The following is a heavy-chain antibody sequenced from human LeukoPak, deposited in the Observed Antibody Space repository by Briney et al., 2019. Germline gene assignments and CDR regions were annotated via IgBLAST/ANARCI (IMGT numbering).Heavy chain of an antibody. CDR1: GGSFSGYY. D-gene: IGHD3-9*01. CDR3: ARDLGYYDILTGYQTNDAFDI. J-gene: IGHJ3*02. CDR2: IYYSGST. Sequence: PSETLSLTCAIYGGSFSGYYWSWIRQPPGKGLEWIGYIYYSGSTNYKPSLKSRVTISVDTSKNQFSLKLSSVTAADTAVYYCARDLGYYDILTGYQTNDAFDIWGQGTMVTVSS. V-gene: IGHV4-59*01.